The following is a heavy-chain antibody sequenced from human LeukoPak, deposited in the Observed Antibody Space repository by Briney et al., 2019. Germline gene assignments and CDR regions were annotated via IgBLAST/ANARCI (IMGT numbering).Heavy chain of an antibody. CDR2: INPNSGGT. Sequence: ASVKVSCKASGYTFTGYYMHWVRQVPGQGLEWMGWINPNSGGTNYAQKFQGWVTMTRDTSISTAYMELSRLRSDDTAVYYCARGDILTGYDNWFDPWGQGTLVTVSS. V-gene: IGHV1-2*04. J-gene: IGHJ5*02. D-gene: IGHD3-9*01. CDR1: GYTFTGYY. CDR3: ARGDILTGYDNWFDP.